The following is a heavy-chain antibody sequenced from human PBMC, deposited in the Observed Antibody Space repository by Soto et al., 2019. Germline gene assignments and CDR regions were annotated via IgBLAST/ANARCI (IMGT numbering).Heavy chain of an antibody. Sequence: QVQLVQSGAEVKKPGASVKVSCKASGYTFDRYGISWVRQAPGQGLEWMGWISTYNSNTNYAQKLKGRVTMTTDTFRSTAYMELRSLTSDDTAVYYCAREGYCSSGSGALYSHEYFGMDVWGQGTTVTVSS. CDR1: GYTFDRYG. J-gene: IGHJ6*02. D-gene: IGHD2-15*01. CDR2: ISTYNSNT. CDR3: AREGYCSSGSGALYSHEYFGMDV. V-gene: IGHV1-18*01.